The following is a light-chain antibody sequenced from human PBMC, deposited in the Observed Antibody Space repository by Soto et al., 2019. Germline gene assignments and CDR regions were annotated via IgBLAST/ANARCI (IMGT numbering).Light chain of an antibody. Sequence: THSPATLSLYPEERATLSCRASHSVSNNYLAWYQQQPGQAPRLLIYDVSTRATGVPARFSGTGSETDFTLTISGLQSEDSAVYFCQQYNNWPFSFGQGTRLEI. CDR1: HSVSNN. CDR3: QQYNNWPFS. V-gene: IGKV3-15*01. CDR2: DVS. J-gene: IGKJ5*01.